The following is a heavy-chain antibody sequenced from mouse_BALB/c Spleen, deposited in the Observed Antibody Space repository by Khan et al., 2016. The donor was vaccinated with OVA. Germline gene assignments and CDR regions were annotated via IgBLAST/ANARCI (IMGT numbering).Heavy chain of an antibody. CDR2: ISSGGTFT. D-gene: IGHD2-2*01. V-gene: IGHV5-9-1*01. CDR1: GFSFSRYS. Sequence: DVRLVESGGGLVKPGGSLKLSCAASGFSFSRYSMSWVRQTPEKRLEWVATISSGGTFTYYSDSVKGRFTISRDNANKTLFLQMSSLRSEDTAIYYCARHEGYYGYGQGDYWGQGTSVTVSS. J-gene: IGHJ4*01. CDR3: ARHEGYYGYGQGDY.